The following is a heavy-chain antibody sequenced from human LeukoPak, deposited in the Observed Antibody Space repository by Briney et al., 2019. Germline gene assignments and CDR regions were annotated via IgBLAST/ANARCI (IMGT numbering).Heavy chain of an antibody. Sequence: KTSETLSLTCTVSGGSISNYYWGWFRQSPGKGLEWIAYIYYSGSTNYNSSLKSRVTVFVDTSKNHFSLNLTSVTAADTAMYYCARHRYSFGYFSAPFDIWGQGTMVTVSS. CDR2: IYYSGST. CDR3: ARHRYSFGYFSAPFDI. D-gene: IGHD5-18*01. CDR1: GGSISNYY. V-gene: IGHV4-59*08. J-gene: IGHJ3*02.